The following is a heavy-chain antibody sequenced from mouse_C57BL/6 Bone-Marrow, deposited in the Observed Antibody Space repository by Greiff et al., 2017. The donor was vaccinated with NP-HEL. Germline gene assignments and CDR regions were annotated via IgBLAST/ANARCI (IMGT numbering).Heavy chain of an antibody. V-gene: IGHV1-4*01. D-gene: IGHD1-1*01. CDR1: GYTFTSYT. Sequence: QVQLKESGAELARPGASVKMSCKASGYTFTSYTMHWVKQRPGQGLEWIGYINPSSGYTKYNQKFKDKATLTADKSSSTAYMQLSSLTSEDSAVYYCARHYYGSFPNFDYWGQGTTLTVSS. CDR2: INPSSGYT. J-gene: IGHJ2*01. CDR3: ARHYYGSFPNFDY.